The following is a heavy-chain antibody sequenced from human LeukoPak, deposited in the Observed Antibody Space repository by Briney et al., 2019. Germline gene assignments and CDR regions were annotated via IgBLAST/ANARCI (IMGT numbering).Heavy chain of an antibody. CDR2: INHSGST. J-gene: IGHJ4*02. CDR3: ARGLPFPRLAEFSY. CDR1: GRPFSGYH. V-gene: IGHV4-34*01. D-gene: IGHD2-2*01. Sequence: SETLPLTCAVYGRPFSGYHWSWLTYPPGKGMQCIQQINHSGSTNYNPSLKSRVSLSVGSSKNQFSRKLRSVTAADTGVYYCARGLPFPRLAEFSYWGQGTLVTVSS.